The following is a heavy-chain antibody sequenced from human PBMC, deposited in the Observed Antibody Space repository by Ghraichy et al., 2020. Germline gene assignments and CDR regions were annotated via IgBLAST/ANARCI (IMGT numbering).Heavy chain of an antibody. CDR3: ARGGCSVGSCYSGLDY. V-gene: IGHV3-33*01. CDR2: TWYDGRNT. D-gene: IGHD2-15*01. Sequence: GGSLRLSCAASGFTFSSYGMHWVRQAPGKVLEWVAVTWYDGRNTYYADSVKGRFTISRDNSKNTLFLQMNSLRAEDTAVYYCARGGCSVGSCYSGLDYWGQGTLATVSS. J-gene: IGHJ4*02. CDR1: GFTFSSYG.